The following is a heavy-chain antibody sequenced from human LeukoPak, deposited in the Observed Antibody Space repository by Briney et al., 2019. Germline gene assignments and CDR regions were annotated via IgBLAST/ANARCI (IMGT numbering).Heavy chain of an antibody. V-gene: IGHV3-33*06. CDR3: AKGSVGVVISLFDY. CDR1: GFTSSSYG. Sequence: GGSLRLSCAASGFTSSSYGMHWVRQAPGKGLEWVAVIWYDGSNKYYADSVKGRFTISRDNSKNTLYLQMNSLRAEDTAVYYCAKGSVGVVISLFDYWGQGTLVTVSS. J-gene: IGHJ4*02. D-gene: IGHD3-3*01. CDR2: IWYDGSNK.